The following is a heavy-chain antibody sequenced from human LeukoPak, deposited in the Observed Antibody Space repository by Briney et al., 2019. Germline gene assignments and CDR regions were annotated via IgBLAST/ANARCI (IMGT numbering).Heavy chain of an antibody. V-gene: IGHV3-23*01. CDR2: ISGSGGST. J-gene: IGHJ4*02. CDR3: PKDRWIQLWLGFDY. CDR1: GCTFSSYA. Sequence: PGGSLRLSCAASGCTFSSYAMSWVCQAPGKGLEWVSAISGSGGSTYYADSVKGRFTISRDNSKNTLYLQMNRRRAEDWVVYYCPKDRWIQLWLGFDYWGQGTLVTVSS. D-gene: IGHD5-18*01.